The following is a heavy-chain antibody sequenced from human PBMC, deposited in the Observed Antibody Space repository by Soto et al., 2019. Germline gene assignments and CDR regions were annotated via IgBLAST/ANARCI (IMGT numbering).Heavy chain of an antibody. D-gene: IGHD3-10*01. Sequence: PSETLSLTCTVSGGSISSYYWSWIRQPPGKGLEWIGYIYYSGSTNYNPSLKSRVTISVDTSKNQFSLKLSSVTAADTAVYYCARDMGSPFDYWGQGTLVTGSS. CDR3: ARDMGSPFDY. J-gene: IGHJ4*02. CDR2: IYYSGST. V-gene: IGHV4-59*01. CDR1: GGSISSYY.